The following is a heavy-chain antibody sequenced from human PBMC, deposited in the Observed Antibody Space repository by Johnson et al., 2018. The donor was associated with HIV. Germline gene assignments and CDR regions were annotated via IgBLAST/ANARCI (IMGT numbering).Heavy chain of an antibody. CDR2: ISYDGTNK. V-gene: IGHV3-30*18. J-gene: IGHJ3*02. CDR1: GFTFSSYG. CDR3: AKDHSRSIFGVVIDAFDI. D-gene: IGHD3-3*01. Sequence: VQLVESGGGVVQPGRSLRLSCAASGFTFSSYGMHWVRQAPGKGLEWVALISYDGTNKYYADSGKGRFTISRDSSKNTLYLQMNSLRAEDTAVYYCAKDHSRSIFGVVIDAFDIWGQGTMVTVSS.